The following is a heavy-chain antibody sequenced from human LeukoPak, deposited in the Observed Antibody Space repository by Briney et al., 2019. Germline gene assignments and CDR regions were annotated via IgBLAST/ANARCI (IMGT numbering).Heavy chain of an antibody. CDR1: GYTFTSSD. Sequence: ASVKVSCKTSGYTFTSSDINWVRQATGQGLEWMGWMSPTSGNTDYAQKFQGSVTMTSYTSISTAYMELSSLRSEDTAVYYCARGPQPSNFDYWGQGTLVTVSS. D-gene: IGHD1-1*01. J-gene: IGHJ4*02. V-gene: IGHV1-8*01. CDR3: ARGPQPSNFDY. CDR2: MSPTSGNT.